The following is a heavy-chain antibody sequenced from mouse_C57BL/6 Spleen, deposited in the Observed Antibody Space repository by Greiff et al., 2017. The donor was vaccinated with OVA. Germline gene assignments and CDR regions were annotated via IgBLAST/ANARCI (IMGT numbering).Heavy chain of an antibody. V-gene: IGHV5-9-1*02. CDR3: TRDYYGSSGGYYAMDY. J-gene: IGHJ4*01. CDR2: ISSGGDYI. D-gene: IGHD1-1*01. Sequence: EVMLVESGEGLVKPGGSLKLSCAASGFTFSSYAMSWVRQTPEKRLEWVAYISSGGDYIYYADTVKGRFTISRDNARNTLYLQMSSLKSEDTAMYYCTRDYYGSSGGYYAMDYWGQGTSVTVSS. CDR1: GFTFSSYA.